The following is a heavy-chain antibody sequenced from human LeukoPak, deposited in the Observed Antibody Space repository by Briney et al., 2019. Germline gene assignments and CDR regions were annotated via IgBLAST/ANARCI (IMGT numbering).Heavy chain of an antibody. CDR3: ARGGVATNY. J-gene: IGHJ4*02. D-gene: IGHD5-12*01. CDR2: INHSGST. V-gene: IGHV4-34*01. CDR1: GGSFSGYY. Sequence: SETLSLTCAVYGGSFSGYYWSWIRQPPGKGLEWIGEINHSGSTNNNPSLKSRVTISVDTSKNQFSLKLSSVTAADTAVYYCARGGVATNYWGQGTLVTVSS.